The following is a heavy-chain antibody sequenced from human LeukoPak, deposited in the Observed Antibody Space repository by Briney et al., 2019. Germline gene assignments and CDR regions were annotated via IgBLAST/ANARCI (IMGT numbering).Heavy chain of an antibody. Sequence: SETLSLTCTVSGGSISSYYWSWIRQPAGKGLEWIGRIYTSGSTNYNPSLKSRVTISVDTSKNQFSLKLSSVTAADTAVYYCARAAYRGGMIVVVKTGYYMDVWGKGTTVTVSS. D-gene: IGHD3-22*01. CDR3: ARAAYRGGMIVVVKTGYYMDV. CDR1: GGSISSYY. J-gene: IGHJ6*03. V-gene: IGHV4-4*07. CDR2: IYTSGST.